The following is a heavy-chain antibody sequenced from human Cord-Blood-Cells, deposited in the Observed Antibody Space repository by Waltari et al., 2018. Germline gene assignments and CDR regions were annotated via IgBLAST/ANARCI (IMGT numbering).Heavy chain of an antibody. J-gene: IGHJ3*02. D-gene: IGHD7-27*01. CDR3: ARGKNWGWHAFDI. Sequence: EVQLVESGGGLVQPGGSLRLSCAASGFTFSSYWMSWVRQAPGKGLEWVANIKQDGSEKNYVDSGKGRFTISRDNAKNSLYLQMNSLRAEDTAVYYCARGKNWGWHAFDIWGQGTMVTVSS. V-gene: IGHV3-7*01. CDR2: IKQDGSEK. CDR1: GFTFSSYW.